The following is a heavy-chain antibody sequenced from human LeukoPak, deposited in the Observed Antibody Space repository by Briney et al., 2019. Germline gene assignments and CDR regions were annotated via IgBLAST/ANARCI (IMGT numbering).Heavy chain of an antibody. V-gene: IGHV3-7*04. Sequence: PGGSLRLSCAVSGFSVSGYWMTWVRQAPGKGLEWVANIKQDGSEKNYVDSVKGRFTISRDNAENSLFLQMNSLRVEDTAVYYWSGGMEGGIAAAGTRIEGDYWGQGTLVAVSS. D-gene: IGHD6-13*01. CDR1: GFSVSGYW. J-gene: IGHJ4*02. CDR3: SGGMEGGIAAAGTRIEGDY. CDR2: IKQDGSEK.